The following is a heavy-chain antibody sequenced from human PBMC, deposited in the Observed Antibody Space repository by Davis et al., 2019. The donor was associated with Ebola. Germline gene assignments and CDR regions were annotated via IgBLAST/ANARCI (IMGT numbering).Heavy chain of an antibody. J-gene: IGHJ4*02. V-gene: IGHV4-61*09. Sequence: SETLSLTCTVSGASINSGFFAWSWVRQPAGKGLEWIGHVFSSGHTKYNPSLESRVTISLDTSKNQFSLRLNSVTAADTATYFCTRARHDSRAHGFWGQGQMVTVSS. D-gene: IGHD5-24*01. CDR1: GASINSGFFA. CDR3: TRARHDSRAHGF. CDR2: VFSSGHT.